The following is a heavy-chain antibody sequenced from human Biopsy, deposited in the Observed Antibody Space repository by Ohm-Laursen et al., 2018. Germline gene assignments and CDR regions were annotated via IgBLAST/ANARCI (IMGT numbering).Heavy chain of an antibody. V-gene: IGHV3-23*01. J-gene: IGHJ5*01. D-gene: IGHD1-14*01. CDR3: VKQWGGYNFDS. CDR2: IDVSDYNT. Sequence: GSLRLSCSASGFTFHTYAMNWVRQAPGKGLEWVAHIDVSDYNTYYADSVRGRFTISRDNSKQMVRLEINSLTADDTAVYYCVKQWGGYNFDSWGQGTLVTVSS. CDR1: GFTFHTYA.